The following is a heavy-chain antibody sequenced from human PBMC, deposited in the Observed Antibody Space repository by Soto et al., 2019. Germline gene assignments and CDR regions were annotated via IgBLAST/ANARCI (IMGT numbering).Heavy chain of an antibody. Sequence: ASVKVSCKASGYTFTSYAMHWVRQAPGQRLEWIGWINAGNGNTKYSQKFQGRVTITRDTSASTAYMELSSLRSEDTAVYYCARSALAGAGYNTLGYWGQGTLVTVSS. CDR3: ARSALAGAGYNTLGY. V-gene: IGHV1-3*01. J-gene: IGHJ4*02. CDR1: GYTFTSYA. D-gene: IGHD6-13*01. CDR2: INAGNGNT.